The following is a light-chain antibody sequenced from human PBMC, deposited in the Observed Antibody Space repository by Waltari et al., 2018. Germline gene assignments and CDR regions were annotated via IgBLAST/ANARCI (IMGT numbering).Light chain of an antibody. V-gene: IGLV1-40*01. CDR1: TSNIGPGYD. Sequence: QSVLPQPPSVSGAPGPRFTISCTASTSNIGPGYDVHWYQNLPGTAPKLLIYGTSNRPSGVPDRFSGSKSGTSASLAITGLQAEDEADYYCQSYDSSLSGWVFGGGTKLTVL. CDR2: GTS. CDR3: QSYDSSLSGWV. J-gene: IGLJ2*01.